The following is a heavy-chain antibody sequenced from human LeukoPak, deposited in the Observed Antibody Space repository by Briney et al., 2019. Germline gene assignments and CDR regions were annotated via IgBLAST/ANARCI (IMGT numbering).Heavy chain of an antibody. V-gene: IGHV3-23*01. CDR3: AKDTLSSCPNWFDP. CDR1: GFTFSSYT. D-gene: IGHD6-13*01. J-gene: IGHJ5*02. Sequence: PGGSLRLSCAASGFTFSSYTMSWVRQAPGKGLEWVSTITTSDGNTYYADSVKGRFTVSRDNSKNTLFLQMNSLRAEDTAVYYCAKDTLSSCPNWFDPWGQGTLVTVSS. CDR2: ITTSDGNT.